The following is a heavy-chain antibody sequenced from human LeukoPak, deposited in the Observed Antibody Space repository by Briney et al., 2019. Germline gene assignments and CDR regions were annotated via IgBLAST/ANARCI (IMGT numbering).Heavy chain of an antibody. D-gene: IGHD3-22*01. CDR2: IYYSGST. CDR1: GGSFSGYY. J-gene: IGHJ4*02. V-gene: IGHV4-59*01. Sequence: SETLSLTCAVYGGSFSGYYWSWIRQPPGKGLEWIGYIYYSGSTNYNPSLKSRVTISVDTSKNQFSLKLSSVTAADTAVYYCARVVDSSGYYIPSFDYWGQGTLVTVSS. CDR3: ARVVDSSGYYIPSFDY.